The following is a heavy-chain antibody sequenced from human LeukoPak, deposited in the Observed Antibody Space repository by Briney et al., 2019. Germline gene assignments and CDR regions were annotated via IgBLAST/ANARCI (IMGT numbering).Heavy chain of an antibody. CDR2: ISSGGST. J-gene: IGHJ4*02. CDR1: GASISRYF. CDR3: ARGDDYKSTLFDY. V-gene: IGHV4-59*01. D-gene: IGHD5-12*01. Sequence: PSETLSLTCTVSGASISRYFWNWIRQPPGKELEWIGYISSGGSTNYNPSLKSRVTISRDTSKNQFSLKLTSATAADTAVYYCARGDDYKSTLFDYWCQGTLVTVSS.